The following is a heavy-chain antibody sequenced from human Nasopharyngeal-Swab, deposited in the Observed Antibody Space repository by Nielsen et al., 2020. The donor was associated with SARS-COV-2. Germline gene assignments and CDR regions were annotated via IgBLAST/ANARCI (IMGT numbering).Heavy chain of an antibody. Sequence: GGSLRPSCAALGFTFSSYEMNWVRQAPGKGLEWVSYISSSGSTIYYADSVKGRFTISRDNAKNSLYLQMNSLRAEDTAVYYCARMTATIFGVVTVSYYGTHVCGQGTTVTVSS. D-gene: IGHD3-3*01. CDR3: ARMTATIFGVVTVSYYGTHV. V-gene: IGHV3-48*03. CDR1: GFTFSSYE. J-gene: IGHJ6*02. CDR2: ISSSGSTI.